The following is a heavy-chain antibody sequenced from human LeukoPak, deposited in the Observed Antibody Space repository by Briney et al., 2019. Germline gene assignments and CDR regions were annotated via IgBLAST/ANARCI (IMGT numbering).Heavy chain of an antibody. J-gene: IGHJ4*02. CDR1: GFTFSSYS. CDR2: ISSSSSYI. CDR3: ARADWDTAMIDY. V-gene: IGHV3-21*01. D-gene: IGHD5-18*01. Sequence: PGGSLRLSCAGSGFTFSSYSMNWVRQAPGKGLEWVSSISSSSSYIYYADSVKGRFTISRDNAKKSLYLQMSSLRAEDTAVYYCARADWDTAMIDYWGQGTVVTVSS.